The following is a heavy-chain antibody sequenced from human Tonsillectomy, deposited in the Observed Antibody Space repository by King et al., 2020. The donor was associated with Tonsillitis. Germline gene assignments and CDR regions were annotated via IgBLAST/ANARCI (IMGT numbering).Heavy chain of an antibody. CDR1: GLTFDDYT. CDR3: IGSGCYGDY. V-gene: IGHV3-43*01. CDR2: LSWDGNST. J-gene: IGHJ4*02. Sequence: VQLVESGGVVVQPGGSLRLSCAASGLTFDDYTMHWVRQAPGRGLEWVSLLSWDGNSTHYADSVKGRFTISRDNSKNSLYLQMNSLRTEDTALYYCIGSGCYGDYWGQGTLVTVSS. D-gene: IGHD3-22*01.